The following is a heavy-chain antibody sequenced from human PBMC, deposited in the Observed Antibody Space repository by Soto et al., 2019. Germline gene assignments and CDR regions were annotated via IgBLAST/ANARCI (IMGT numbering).Heavy chain of an antibody. CDR3: ARDRRSIAARLSPFDY. CDR2: ISAYNGNT. J-gene: IGHJ4*02. D-gene: IGHD6-6*01. V-gene: IGHV1-18*01. Sequence: GASVKVSCKASGYTFTSYGISWVRQAPGQGLEWMGWISAYNGNTNYAQKLQGRVTMTTDTSTSTAYMELRSLRSDDTAVYYCARDRRSIAARLSPFDYWGQGTLVTVSS. CDR1: GYTFTSYG.